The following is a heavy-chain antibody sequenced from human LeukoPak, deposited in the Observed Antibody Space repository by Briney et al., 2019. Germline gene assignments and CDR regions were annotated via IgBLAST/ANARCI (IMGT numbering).Heavy chain of an antibody. J-gene: IGHJ4*02. CDR2: ISQDGTES. CDR3: AGDSTGTVFDL. V-gene: IGHV3-7*04. D-gene: IGHD1-1*01. CDR1: GFTFISYW. Sequence: GGSPRLSCVASGFTFISYWMTWVRQAPGKGLEWVAQISQDGTESYSVDSVRGRFTISRDNAKNSVYLQMNSLRPEDTAVYYCAGDSTGTVFDLWGQGTLVTVSS.